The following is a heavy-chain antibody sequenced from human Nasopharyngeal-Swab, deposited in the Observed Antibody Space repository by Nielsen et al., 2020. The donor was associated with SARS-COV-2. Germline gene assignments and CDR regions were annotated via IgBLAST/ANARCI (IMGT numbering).Heavy chain of an antibody. CDR1: GFTFRNYA. J-gene: IGHJ1*01. CDR2: ISGGGGST. V-gene: IGHV3-23*01. D-gene: IGHD3-3*01. Sequence: GEPLKISCAASGFTFRNYAMGWVRQAPGKGLEWVSGISGGGGSTYYADSVKGRFTISRDNYNSKNTVDLQMNSLRAEDTAVYYCARFPRYDLYSFQSEYFQNWGQGTLVTVSS. CDR3: ARFPRYDLYSFQSEYFQN.